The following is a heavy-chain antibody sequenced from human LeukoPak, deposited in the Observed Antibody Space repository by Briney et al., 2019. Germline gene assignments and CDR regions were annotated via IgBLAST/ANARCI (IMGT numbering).Heavy chain of an antibody. V-gene: IGHV4-30-4*01. D-gene: IGHD2-8*02. CDR1: GDSISSDDYY. Sequence: PSETLSLTCSVSGDSISSDDYYWSWIRQPPGKGLEWIGYILYRGTAYYQPSLKSRVIISVDTSRNEFSLELTSVTAEDTAVYYYARFRRGIYYFDRWGQGTLVTVSS. J-gene: IGHJ4*02. CDR2: ILYRGTA. CDR3: ARFRRGIYYFDR.